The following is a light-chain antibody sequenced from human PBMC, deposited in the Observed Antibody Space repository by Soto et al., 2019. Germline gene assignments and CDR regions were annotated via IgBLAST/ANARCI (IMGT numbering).Light chain of an antibody. CDR2: SIN. V-gene: IGLV1-44*01. CDR3: STWDDSLNDWV. J-gene: IGLJ3*02. CDR1: NTNIGSNT. Sequence: QAVVTQPPSASGTPGQRVTISCSGSNTNIGSNTVNWYQQVPGTAPKLLIFSINQRPSGVPDRFSGSKSGTSASLAITGLQSDDEADYYCSTWDDSLNDWVFGGGTKVTVL.